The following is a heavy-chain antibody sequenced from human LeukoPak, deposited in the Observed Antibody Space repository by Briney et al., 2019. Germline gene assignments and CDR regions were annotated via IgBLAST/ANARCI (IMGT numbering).Heavy chain of an antibody. V-gene: IGHV3-23*01. CDR1: GFTFSSYA. CDR3: ATSISDGTYYFDH. CDR2: ISGSGGNT. Sequence: TGGSLRLSCAASGFTFSSYAMSWVRQSPGKGLEWVSAISGSGGNTYSADSVKGRCTVSRDNSKDTVYLQMNSLKGEDTAVYYCATSISDGTYYFDHWGQGTLVSVSS. J-gene: IGHJ4*02. D-gene: IGHD1-1*01.